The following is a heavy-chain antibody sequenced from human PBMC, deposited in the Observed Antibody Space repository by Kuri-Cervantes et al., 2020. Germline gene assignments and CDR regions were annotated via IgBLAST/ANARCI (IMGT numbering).Heavy chain of an antibody. J-gene: IGHJ6*02. D-gene: IGHD3-10*01. V-gene: IGHV3-7*01. CDR1: GFTFSSYG. CDR2: IKQDGSEK. Sequence: LSLTCAASGFTFSSYGMHWVRQAPGKGLEWVANIKQDGSEKYCVDSVKGRFTISRDNAKNSLYLQMNSLTAEDTAVYYCARRRTAGELFVDVWGQGTTVTVSS. CDR3: ARRRTAGELFVDV.